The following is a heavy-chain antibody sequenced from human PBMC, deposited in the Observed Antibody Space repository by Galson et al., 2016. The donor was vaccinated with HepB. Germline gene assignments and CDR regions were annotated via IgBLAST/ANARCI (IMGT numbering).Heavy chain of an antibody. J-gene: IGHJ3*02. CDR1: GGSISGGGYY. CDR2: IYYSGSS. D-gene: IGHD2-21*02. V-gene: IGHV4-31*03. CDR3: ARGIAYCGGDCYPGDAFGI. Sequence: TLSLTCSVSGGSISGGGYYWSWIRQHPGKGLEWIGSIYYSGSSYYNPSLKSRVSINPSLESRGSISADTSKSQLSLKLSSVTAADTAVYYCARGIAYCGGDCYPGDAFGIWGQGTMVTVSS.